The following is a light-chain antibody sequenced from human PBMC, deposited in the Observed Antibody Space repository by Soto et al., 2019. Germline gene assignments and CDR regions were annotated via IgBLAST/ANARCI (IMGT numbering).Light chain of an antibody. V-gene: IGKV3-20*01. Sequence: EIVLTQSPGTLSLSPGERATLSCRASQRVKSNYLAWYQQKPGQAPRLVIYGASSRATGIPDRFSGSGSGTDFTLTISRLEPEDFAVYYCQQYGNSPKTFGQATKVDIK. CDR3: QQYGNSPKT. CDR2: GAS. CDR1: QRVKSNY. J-gene: IGKJ1*01.